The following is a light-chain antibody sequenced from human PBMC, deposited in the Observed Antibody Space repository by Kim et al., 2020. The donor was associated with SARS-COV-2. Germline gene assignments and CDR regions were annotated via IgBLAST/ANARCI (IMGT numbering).Light chain of an antibody. CDR3: QQNGDYPGWT. J-gene: IGKJ1*01. V-gene: IGKV3-20*01. CDR2: GTS. Sequence: EIVLTQSPGTLSLSPGERATLSCKASQIVSSKYLAWYQQKPGQAPRLLIYGTSSRATGIPDRFSGGGSGTDFTLVISRLEPADFAMYYCQQNGDYPGWTLGQRATVEIK. CDR1: QIVSSKY.